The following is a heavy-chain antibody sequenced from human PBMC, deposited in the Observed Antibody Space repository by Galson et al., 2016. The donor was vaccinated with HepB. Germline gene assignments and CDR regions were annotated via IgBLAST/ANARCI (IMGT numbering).Heavy chain of an antibody. D-gene: IGHD3-10*01. Sequence: SLRLSCAASGFTFSSYAMHWVRQAPGKGLEWVAVISYDGSNKYYADSVKGRFTISRDNSKNTLYLQMNSLRAEDTAVYYCAKGSVGGFRDYDYYYYGMDVWGNGTTVTVSS. CDR3: AKGSVGGFRDYDYYYYGMDV. V-gene: IGHV3-30-3*01. J-gene: IGHJ6*04. CDR1: GFTFSSYA. CDR2: ISYDGSNK.